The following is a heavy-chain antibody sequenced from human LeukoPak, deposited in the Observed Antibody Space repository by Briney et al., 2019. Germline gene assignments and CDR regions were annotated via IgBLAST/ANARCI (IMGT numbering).Heavy chain of an antibody. Sequence: PGGSLRLSFAASGFTFSSYSMHWVRQAPGKGVGWVGVISYDGSNKYYADSVKGRFTISRDNSKNTLYLQMNSLRAEDTAVYYCARDRGRGVRGVIFHWGQGTLVTVSS. J-gene: IGHJ4*02. D-gene: IGHD3-10*01. V-gene: IGHV3-30-3*01. CDR1: GFTFSSYS. CDR3: ARDRGRGVRGVIFH. CDR2: ISYDGSNK.